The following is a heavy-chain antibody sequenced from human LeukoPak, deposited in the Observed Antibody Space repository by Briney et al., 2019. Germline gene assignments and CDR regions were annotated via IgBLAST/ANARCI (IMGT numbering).Heavy chain of an antibody. Sequence: GASVKASCKASGYIFTGYYMHWVRQAPGQGLEWMGWINPNSGGTNYAQKFQGRVTMTRDTSISTAYMELSRLRSDDTAVYYCAREVGLKVTGTTGFDYWGQGTLVTVSS. CDR1: GYIFTGYY. V-gene: IGHV1-2*02. J-gene: IGHJ4*02. D-gene: IGHD1-20*01. CDR2: INPNSGGT. CDR3: AREVGLKVTGTTGFDY.